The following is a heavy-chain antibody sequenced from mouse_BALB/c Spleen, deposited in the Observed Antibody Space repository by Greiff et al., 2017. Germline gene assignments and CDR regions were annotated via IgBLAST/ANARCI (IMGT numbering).Heavy chain of an antibody. J-gene: IGHJ4*01. CDR1: GYTFTSYT. CDR3: ARPYDGYYYAMDY. D-gene: IGHD2-3*01. Sequence: QVQLQQSAAELARPGASVKMSCKASGYTFTSYTMHWVKQRPGQGLEWIGYINPSSGYTEYNQKFKDKTTLTADKSSSTAYMQLSSLTSEDSAVYYCARPYDGYYYAMDYWGQGTSVTVSS. CDR2: INPSSGYT. V-gene: IGHV1-4*02.